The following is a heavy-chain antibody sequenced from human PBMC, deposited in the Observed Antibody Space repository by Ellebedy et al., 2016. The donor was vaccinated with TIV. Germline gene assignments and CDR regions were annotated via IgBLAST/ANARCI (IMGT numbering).Heavy chain of an antibody. J-gene: IGHJ4*02. CDR2: IKEDGSEK. D-gene: IGHD6-6*01. CDR3: ARGLYVGSSSSDY. V-gene: IGHV3-7*01. CDR1: GFTFSSYW. Sequence: GGSLRLSXAASGFTFSSYWLSWVRQAPGKGLEWVAYIKEDGSEKYSVDSVKSRFTISRDNAKNSLYLQMNSLRAEDTAVYYCARGLYVGSSSSDYWGQGTLVTVSS.